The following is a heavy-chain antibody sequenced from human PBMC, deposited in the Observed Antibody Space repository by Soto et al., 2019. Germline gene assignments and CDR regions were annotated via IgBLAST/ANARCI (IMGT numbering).Heavy chain of an antibody. CDR3: AKRSFQLGLPFHY. CDR2: VSGSGGST. V-gene: IGHV3-23*01. CDR1: GFTFSSYA. Sequence: VQVLESGGGLVQPGGSLRLSCVASGFTFSSYAMSWVRQAPGKGLEWVSFVSGSGGSTDYADSVKGRFTISRDNSKSTLYVQLNTLRAEDTAMYYCAKRSFQLGLPFHYWGQGTLVTVSS. J-gene: IGHJ4*02. D-gene: IGHD6-13*01.